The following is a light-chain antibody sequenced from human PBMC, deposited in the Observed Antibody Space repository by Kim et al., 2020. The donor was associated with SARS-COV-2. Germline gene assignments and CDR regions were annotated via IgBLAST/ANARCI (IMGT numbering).Light chain of an antibody. CDR3: SSYAGSNNLV. CDR2: EVS. V-gene: IGLV2-8*01. Sequence: QSALTQPPSASGSPGQSVTISCTGTSSDVGGYNYVSLYQQHPGKVPKLMIYEVSKRPSGIPDRFSGSKSGNTASLTVSGLQGEDEADYYCSSYAGSNNLVFGGGTKLTVL. CDR1: SSDVGGYNY. J-gene: IGLJ2*01.